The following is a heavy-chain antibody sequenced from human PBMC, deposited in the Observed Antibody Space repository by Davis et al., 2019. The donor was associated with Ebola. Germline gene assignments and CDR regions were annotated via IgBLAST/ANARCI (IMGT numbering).Heavy chain of an antibody. CDR3: GRDYGDYGFDP. D-gene: IGHD4-17*01. V-gene: IGHV1-69*13. CDR1: GGTFSSYS. Sequence: AASVKVSCKASGGTFSSYSISWVRQAPGQGLEWMGGILPIFGTANYAQKFQGRVTITADESTSTAYMELSSLRSDDTAVDYCGRDYGDYGFDPWGQGTLVT. CDR2: ILPIFGTA. J-gene: IGHJ5*02.